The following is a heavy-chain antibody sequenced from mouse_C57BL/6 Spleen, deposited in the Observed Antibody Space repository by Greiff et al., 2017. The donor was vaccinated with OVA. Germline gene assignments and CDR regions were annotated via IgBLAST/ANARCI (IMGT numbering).Heavy chain of an antibody. CDR2: INPNNGGT. V-gene: IGHV1-26*01. CDR3: ARCDYDARYYYAMDY. CDR1: GYTFTDYY. Sequence: VQLQQSGPELVKPGASVKISCKASGYTFTDYYMNWVKQSHGKSLEWIGDINPNNGGTSYNQKFKGKATLTVDKSSSTAYMELRSLTSEDSAVYYCARCDYDARYYYAMDYWGQGTSVTVSS. D-gene: IGHD2-4*01. J-gene: IGHJ4*01.